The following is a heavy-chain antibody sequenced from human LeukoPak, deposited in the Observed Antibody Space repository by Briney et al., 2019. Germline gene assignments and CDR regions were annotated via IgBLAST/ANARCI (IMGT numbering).Heavy chain of an antibody. CDR1: GFTLSSYW. D-gene: IGHD6-13*01. J-gene: IGHJ4*02. Sequence: EGSLRLSCAASGFTLSSYWMSWVRQAPGKGLEWVANIKQDGSEKYYVDSVKGRFTISRDNAKNSQYLQMNSLRAEDTAVYYCARGNSSRRGFDYWGQGTLVTVSS. CDR2: IKQDGSEK. CDR3: ARGNSSRRGFDY. V-gene: IGHV3-7*04.